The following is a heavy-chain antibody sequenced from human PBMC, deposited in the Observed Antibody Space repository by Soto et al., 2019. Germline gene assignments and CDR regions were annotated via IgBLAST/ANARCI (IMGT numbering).Heavy chain of an antibody. CDR3: ATRYGGNLDY. Sequence: QVQLQESGPGLVKPSETLSLTCTVSGGSISSYYWSWIRQPPGKGLEWIGYIYYSGSTNYNPSLMSRVTTSVDTSKKQFSLKLSSVTAADTAGYYCATRYGGNLDYWGQGTLVTVSS. CDR1: GGSISSYY. CDR2: IYYSGST. J-gene: IGHJ4*02. D-gene: IGHD1-26*01. V-gene: IGHV4-59*01.